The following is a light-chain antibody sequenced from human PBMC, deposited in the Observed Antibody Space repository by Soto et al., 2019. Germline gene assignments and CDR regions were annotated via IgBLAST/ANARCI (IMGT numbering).Light chain of an antibody. CDR3: QQYNSFWT. Sequence: DIQMTQSPSTLSASVGDRVTITCRASQSIGSWLAWYQQKPGKAPKLLIYDASSLESGVPSRFSGSGSGTEFTLTISSLQPDDFSTYYCQQYNSFWTLGQGTKVEIK. J-gene: IGKJ1*01. CDR1: QSIGSW. CDR2: DAS. V-gene: IGKV1-5*01.